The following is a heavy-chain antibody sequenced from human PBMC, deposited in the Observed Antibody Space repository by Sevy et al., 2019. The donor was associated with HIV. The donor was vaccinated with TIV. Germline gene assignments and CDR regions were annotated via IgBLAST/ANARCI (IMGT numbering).Heavy chain of an antibody. CDR3: AREGHLGRGWYGGIYHDIYHYRAMDV. V-gene: IGHV3-30*03. CDR1: GFSFISYG. J-gene: IGHJ6*02. Sequence: GGSLRLSCAASGFSFISYGMHWVRQAPGKGLDWVAVISNDGGNKYYADSVKGRFTISRDTSKNTLFLEMDSLKPEDTAVYYWAREGHLGRGWYGGIYHDIYHYRAMDVWGQGTTVTVSS. D-gene: IGHD6-19*01. CDR2: ISNDGGNK.